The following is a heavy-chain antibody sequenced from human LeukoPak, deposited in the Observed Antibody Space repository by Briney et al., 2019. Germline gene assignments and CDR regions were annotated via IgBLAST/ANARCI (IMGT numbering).Heavy chain of an antibody. D-gene: IGHD2-15*01. J-gene: IGHJ3*02. CDR3: ARGLVVDAFDI. CDR2: INHSGST. CDR1: GGSFSGYY. V-gene: IGHV4-34*01. Sequence: TSETLSLTCAVYGGSFSGYYWSWIRQPPGKGLEWIGEINHSGSTNYNPCLKSRVTISVDTSKNQFSLKLSSVTAAVTAVYYCARGLVVDAFDIWGQGTMVTVSS.